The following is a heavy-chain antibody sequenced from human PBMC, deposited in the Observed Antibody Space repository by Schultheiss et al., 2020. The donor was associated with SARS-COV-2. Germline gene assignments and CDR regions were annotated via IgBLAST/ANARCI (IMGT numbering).Heavy chain of an antibody. Sequence: ASVKVSCEASGYTFTGYYMHWVRQATGQGLEWMGWMNPNSAGTNYPQKFQGRVTMTRDTSINTAYMELSRLRFDDTAVYYCARALGYFQHWGQGTLVTVSS. CDR3: ARALGYFQH. CDR2: MNPNSAGT. CDR1: GYTFTGYY. J-gene: IGHJ1*01. V-gene: IGHV1-2*02.